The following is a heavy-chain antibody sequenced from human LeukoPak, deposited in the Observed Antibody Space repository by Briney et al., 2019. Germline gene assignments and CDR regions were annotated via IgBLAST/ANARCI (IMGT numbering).Heavy chain of an antibody. Sequence: SETLSLTCAVYGGSFSGYYWSWIRQPPGKGLEWIGEINHSGSTNYNPSLKSRVTISVDTSKNQFSLKLSSVTAADTAVYYCARGFSSSGGFGPWGQGTLVTVSS. D-gene: IGHD6-6*01. CDR2: INHSGST. CDR1: GGSFSGYY. J-gene: IGHJ5*02. CDR3: ARGFSSSGGFGP. V-gene: IGHV4-34*01.